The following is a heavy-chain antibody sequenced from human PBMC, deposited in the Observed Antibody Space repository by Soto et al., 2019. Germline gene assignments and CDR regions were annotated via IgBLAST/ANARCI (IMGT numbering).Heavy chain of an antibody. D-gene: IGHD2-2*02. CDR2: IYYSGST. CDR1: AGSISSYY. CDR3: ARVPAAIPYFDY. J-gene: IGHJ4*02. V-gene: IGHV4-59*01. Sequence: SETLSLTCTASAGSISSYYWSWIRQPPGKGLEWIGYIYYSGSTNYNPSLKSRVTISVDTSKNQFSLKLSSVTAADTAVYYCARVPAAIPYFDYWGQGTLVTVS.